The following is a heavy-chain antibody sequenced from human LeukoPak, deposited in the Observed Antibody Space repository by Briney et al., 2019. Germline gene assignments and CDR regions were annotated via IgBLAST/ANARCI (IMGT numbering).Heavy chain of an antibody. D-gene: IGHD3-10*01. CDR1: GFTFSSYG. V-gene: IGHV3-30*03. CDR2: ISYDGSNK. CDR3: ARASTMVRGIDY. Sequence: GRSLRLSCAASGFTFSSYGMHWVRQAPGKGLEWVAVISYDGSNKYYADSVKGRFTISRDNSKNTLYLQMNSLRAEDTAVYYCARASTMVRGIDYWGQGTLVTVSS. J-gene: IGHJ4*02.